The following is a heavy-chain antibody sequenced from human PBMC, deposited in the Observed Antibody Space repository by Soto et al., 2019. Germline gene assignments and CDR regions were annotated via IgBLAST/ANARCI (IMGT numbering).Heavy chain of an antibody. V-gene: IGHV4-59*01. CDR3: ALIPVVTSMIYWLVP. CDR1: GWNISSSR. J-gene: IGHJ5*02. D-gene: IGHD3-16*01. CDR2: SYYSGST. Sequence: ESVPSPPTAYGWNISSSRCCSQRPPRGKGLEWIGYSYYSGSTNYNPSLKSRVIISVDTSKNLFPLKLTSVTAADTALYYCALIPVVTSMIYWLVPGGRGSLVSVSS.